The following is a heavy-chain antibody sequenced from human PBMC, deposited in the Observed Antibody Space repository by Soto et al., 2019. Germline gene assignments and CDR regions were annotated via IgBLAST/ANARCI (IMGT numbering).Heavy chain of an antibody. Sequence: QVQLGQSGAEVRKPGASVRVSCKATGYSFTRHDINWLRQAAGQGLEWMGWMNPNSGNAVYAQKFQGRVTMTRNTSITTAYIEVTSLKSEDTAVYFCARGAYNDYSHWFDPWGQGTLVTVSS. V-gene: IGHV1-8*01. J-gene: IGHJ5*02. D-gene: IGHD4-4*01. CDR1: GYSFTRHD. CDR2: MNPNSGNA. CDR3: ARGAYNDYSHWFDP.